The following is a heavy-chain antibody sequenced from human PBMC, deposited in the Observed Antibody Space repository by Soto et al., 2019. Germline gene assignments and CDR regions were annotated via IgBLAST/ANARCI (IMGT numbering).Heavy chain of an antibody. CDR2: VYYSGTT. CDR3: ARYVIAHPNYFDP. CDR1: GGSIDSVAYY. Sequence: SETLSVTCTDCGGSIDSVAYYWSWIRQPPGKGLEWIGYVYYSGTTNYHPFLKSRVTLSLDKSKNQFSLKMNTVTAADTAVYYCARYVIAHPNYFDPWGQGTLVTVSS. J-gene: IGHJ5*02. V-gene: IGHV4-61*08. D-gene: IGHD4-4*01.